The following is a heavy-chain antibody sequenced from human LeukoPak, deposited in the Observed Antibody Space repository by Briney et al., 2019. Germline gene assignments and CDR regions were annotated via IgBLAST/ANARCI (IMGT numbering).Heavy chain of an antibody. V-gene: IGHV3-30*18. CDR3: AKSVPLVIDAFDI. CDR1: GFTFSSYG. Sequence: PGGSLRLSCAASGFTFSSYGMHWVRQAPGKGLEWVAVISYDGSNKYYADSVKGRFTISRDNSKNTLYLQMNSLRAEDTAVYYCAKSVPLVIDAFDIWGQGTMVTVSS. D-gene: IGHD3-9*01. CDR2: ISYDGSNK. J-gene: IGHJ3*02.